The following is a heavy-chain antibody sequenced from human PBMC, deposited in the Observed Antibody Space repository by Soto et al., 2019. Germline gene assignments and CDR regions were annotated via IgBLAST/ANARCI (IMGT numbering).Heavy chain of an antibody. Sequence: SETLSLTCAVYGGSFSGYYWSWIRQPPGKGLEWIGEINHSGSTNYNPSLKSRVTISVDTSKNQFSLKLSSVIAADTAVYYCARGRGGDYPFNYWGQGTLVTVSS. J-gene: IGHJ4*02. V-gene: IGHV4-34*01. CDR1: GGSFSGYY. CDR2: INHSGST. CDR3: ARGRGGDYPFNY. D-gene: IGHD4-17*01.